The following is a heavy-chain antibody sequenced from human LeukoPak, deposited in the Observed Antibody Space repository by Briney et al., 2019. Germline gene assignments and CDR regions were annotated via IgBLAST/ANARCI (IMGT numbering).Heavy chain of an antibody. D-gene: IGHD1-26*01. Sequence: ASVKVSCKASGYTFTSYYMHWVRQAPGQGLEWMGIINPSGGSTSYAQKFQGRVTMTRDTSTSTVYMELSSLRSEDTAVYYCARVSRGGLLTQAGSGSYYVFDYWGQGTLVTVSS. V-gene: IGHV1-46*01. CDR1: GYTFTSYY. J-gene: IGHJ4*02. CDR3: ARVSRGGLLTQAGSGSYYVFDY. CDR2: INPSGGST.